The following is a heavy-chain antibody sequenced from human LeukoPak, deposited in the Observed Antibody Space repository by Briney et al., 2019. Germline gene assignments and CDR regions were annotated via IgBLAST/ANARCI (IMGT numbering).Heavy chain of an antibody. D-gene: IGHD5-18*01. V-gene: IGHV3-23*01. CDR3: ARDTWLQLWLPDY. CDR2: ISGSGGST. J-gene: IGHJ4*02. Sequence: VXXISGSGGSTYYADSVKGRFTISRDNSKNTLYLQMNSLRAEDTAVYYCARDTWLQLWLPDYWGQGTLVTVSS.